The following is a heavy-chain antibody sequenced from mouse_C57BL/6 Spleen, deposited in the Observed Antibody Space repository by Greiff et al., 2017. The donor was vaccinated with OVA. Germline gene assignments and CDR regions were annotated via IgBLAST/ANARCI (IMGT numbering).Heavy chain of an antibody. CDR2: LSGGGGNT. V-gene: IGHV5-9*01. CDR1: GFTFSSYT. CDR3: ARDPNWDRGY. J-gene: IGHJ4*01. Sequence: EVQGVESGGGLVKPGGSLKLSCAASGFTFSSYTMSWVRQTPEKRLEWVATLSGGGGNTYYPDSVKGRFTISRDNAKNTLYLQMSSLRSEDTALYYCARDPNWDRGYWGQGTSVTVSS. D-gene: IGHD4-1*01.